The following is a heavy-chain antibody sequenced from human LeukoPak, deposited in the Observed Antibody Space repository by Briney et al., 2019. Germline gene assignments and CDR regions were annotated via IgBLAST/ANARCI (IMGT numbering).Heavy chain of an antibody. CDR3: ARDSSGWYYFDY. CDR2: IYSGGNT. D-gene: IGHD6-19*01. V-gene: IGHV3-66*01. J-gene: IGHJ4*02. Sequence: GGSLRLSCAASGFTVSSNYMSWVRQAPGKGLEWVSVIYSGGNTCYADSVKGRFTISRDNSKNTLYLQMNSLRAEDTAVYYCARDSSGWYYFDYWGQGTLVTVSS. CDR1: GFTVSSNY.